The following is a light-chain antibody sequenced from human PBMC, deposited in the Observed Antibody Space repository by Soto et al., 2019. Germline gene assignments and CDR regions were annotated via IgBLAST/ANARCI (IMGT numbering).Light chain of an antibody. Sequence: QSALSQPPSASGSPGQSITISCTGTSSDVGGYNYVSWYQQHPGNAPKLIIHEVNKRPSGVPDRFSGSKSGNTASLTVTGLQAEDEADYYCSSYAGSNILVFGEGTQLTVL. J-gene: IGLJ2*01. CDR3: SSYAGSNILV. CDR2: EVN. CDR1: SSDVGGYNY. V-gene: IGLV2-8*01.